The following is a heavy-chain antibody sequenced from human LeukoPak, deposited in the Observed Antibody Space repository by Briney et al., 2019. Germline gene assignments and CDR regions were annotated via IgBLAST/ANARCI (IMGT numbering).Heavy chain of an antibody. CDR3: VRDRAEGRAWVEFDP. J-gene: IGHJ5*02. Sequence: GGSLRLSCGASGFTVSSYGMSWVRQAPRKGPEWVSLVYSDGVTRYADSVQGRFTISRDNSKNTVYLQMNNLRVEDTAVYHCVRDRAEGRAWVEFDPWGQGILVTVSS. CDR2: VYSDGVT. CDR1: GFTVSSYG. V-gene: IGHV3-66*02.